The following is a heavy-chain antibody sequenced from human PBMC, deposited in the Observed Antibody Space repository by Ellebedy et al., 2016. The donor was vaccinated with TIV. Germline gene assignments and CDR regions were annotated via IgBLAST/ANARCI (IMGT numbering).Heavy chain of an antibody. CDR1: GGSITTKSYY. D-gene: IGHD5-12*01. V-gene: IGHV4-39*01. J-gene: IGHJ1*01. CDR2: LYYSGST. CDR3: ARQSGYYGFGYFQY. Sequence: GSLRLXXIVSGGSITTKSYYWGWIRQPPGKGLEWIGSLYYSGSTYYNPSLESRVTMSVDTSKNQFSLTLNSVTAVDTAVYYCARQSGYYGFGYFQYWGQGTLVTVSS.